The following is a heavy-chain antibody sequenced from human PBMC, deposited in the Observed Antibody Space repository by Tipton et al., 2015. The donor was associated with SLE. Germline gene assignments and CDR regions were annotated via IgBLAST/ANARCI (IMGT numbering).Heavy chain of an antibody. J-gene: IGHJ3*02. D-gene: IGHD3-16*01. CDR1: GFTFSSYW. V-gene: IGHV3-7*01. Sequence: SLRLSCAASGFTFSSYWMSWVRQAPGKGLERVANIKQDGSEKYYVDSVKGRFTISRDNAKNSLYLQMNSLRAEDTAVYYCASLGVVNDAFDIWGQGTMVTVSS. CDR2: IKQDGSEK. CDR3: ASLGVVNDAFDI.